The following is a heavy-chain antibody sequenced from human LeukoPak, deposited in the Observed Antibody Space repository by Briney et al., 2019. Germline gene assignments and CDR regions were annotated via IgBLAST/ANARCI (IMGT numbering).Heavy chain of an antibody. CDR3: ASERGFSGYTFDY. J-gene: IGHJ4*02. Sequence: SETLSLTCAVSGDSIRNSFYYWGWIRQPPGKGPEWIGSIYYSGTTYFNPSLKSRVTISIDTSKNQFSLRLSSVTAADTATYYCASERGFSGYTFDYWGQGIMVTVSS. V-gene: IGHV4-39*07. D-gene: IGHD5-12*01. CDR1: GDSIRNSFYY. CDR2: IYYSGTT.